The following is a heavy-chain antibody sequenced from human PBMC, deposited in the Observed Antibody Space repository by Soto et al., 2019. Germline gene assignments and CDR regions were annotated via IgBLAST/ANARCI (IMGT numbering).Heavy chain of an antibody. CDR3: ARYYPVFGVDPSFTFDY. D-gene: IGHD3-3*01. CDR2: ISSSSSYI. J-gene: IGHJ4*02. V-gene: IGHV3-21*01. CDR1: GFTFSSYS. Sequence: GGSLRLSCAASGFTFSSYSMNWVRQAPGKGLEWVSSISSSSSYIYYADSVKGRFTISRDNAKNSLYLQMNSLRAEDTAVYYCARYYPVFGVDPSFTFDYWGQGTLVTVSS.